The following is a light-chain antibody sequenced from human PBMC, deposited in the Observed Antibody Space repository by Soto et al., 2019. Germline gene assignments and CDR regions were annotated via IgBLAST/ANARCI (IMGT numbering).Light chain of an antibody. CDR3: TSYRRGPLYV. J-gene: IGLJ1*01. CDR2: DVS. CDR1: SADVSSSNF. Sequence: QLVLTQPASVSGSPGQSITISCTGISADVSSSNFVSWYQHRPGKAPSLILYDVSHRPSGVSNRFSGSKAGDTASLTISGLQLEDEADYYCTSYRRGPLYVFGTGTKVTVL. V-gene: IGLV2-14*03.